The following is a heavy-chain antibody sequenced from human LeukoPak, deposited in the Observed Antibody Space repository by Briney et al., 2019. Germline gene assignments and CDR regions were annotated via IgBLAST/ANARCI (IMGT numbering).Heavy chain of an antibody. CDR3: ARHPDIVVVVAATPGLDY. Sequence: GESLQISCKGSGYSFTSYWISWVRQMPGKGLEWMGRIDPSDSYTNYSPSFQGRVTISADKSISTAYLQWSSLKASDTAMYYCARHPDIVVVVAATPGLDYWGQGTLLSVSS. J-gene: IGHJ4*02. V-gene: IGHV5-10-1*01. CDR2: IDPSDSYT. CDR1: GYSFTSYW. D-gene: IGHD2-15*01.